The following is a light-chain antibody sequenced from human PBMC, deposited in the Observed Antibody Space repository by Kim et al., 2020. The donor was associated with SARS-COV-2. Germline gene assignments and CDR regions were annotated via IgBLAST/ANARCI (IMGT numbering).Light chain of an antibody. V-gene: IGKV1-39*01. CDR1: QRISTY. J-gene: IGKJ4*01. CDR3: QQSFTTPLLT. CDR2: AAS. Sequence: DIQMTQSPSSLSASVGDRVTITCRASQRISTYLNWYQQQPGKAPRLLIYAASSLQSGVPSRFSGSGSGTDFTLTINSLQPEDFATYYCQQSFTTPLLTFGGGTKVGIK.